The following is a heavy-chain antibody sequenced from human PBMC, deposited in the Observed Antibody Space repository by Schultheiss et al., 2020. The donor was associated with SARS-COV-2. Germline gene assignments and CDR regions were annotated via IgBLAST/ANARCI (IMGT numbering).Heavy chain of an antibody. J-gene: IGHJ3*02. CDR3: ATGGRSSARKAFDI. CDR1: GFTFSSYS. CDR2: ISGSGGST. D-gene: IGHD2-2*01. Sequence: GGSLRLSCAASGFTFSSYSMNWVRQAPGKGLEWVSAISGSGGSTYYADSVKGRFTISRENAKNSLYLQVNSLRAGDTAVYYCATGGRSSARKAFDIWGQGTVVTVSS. V-gene: IGHV3-21*01.